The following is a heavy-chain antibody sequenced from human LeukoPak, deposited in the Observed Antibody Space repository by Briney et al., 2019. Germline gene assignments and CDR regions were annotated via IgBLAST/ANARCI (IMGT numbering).Heavy chain of an antibody. D-gene: IGHD6-13*01. Sequence: PSETLSLTCTVSGGSISSYYWSWIRQPPGKGLEWIGYIYYSGSTNYNPSLKSRVTISVDTSKNQFSLKLSSVTAADTAVYYCARDQGTSSSWSNWFDPWGQGTLVTVSS. CDR2: IYYSGST. J-gene: IGHJ5*02. CDR1: GGSISSYY. V-gene: IGHV4-59*01. CDR3: ARDQGTSSSWSNWFDP.